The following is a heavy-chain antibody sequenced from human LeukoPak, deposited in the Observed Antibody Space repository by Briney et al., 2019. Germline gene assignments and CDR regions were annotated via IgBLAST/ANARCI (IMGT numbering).Heavy chain of an antibody. V-gene: IGHV3-23*01. Sequence: GGSLRLSCAASGFTFSSYAMSWARQAPGKGPEWVSAISGSGGSTYYADSVKGRFTISRDNSKNTLYLQMNSLRAEDTAVYYCAKDRIPLPTVRGVIYYYYGMDVWGQGTTVTVSS. CDR3: AKDRIPLPTVRGVIYYYYGMDV. D-gene: IGHD3-10*01. CDR1: GFTFSSYA. J-gene: IGHJ6*02. CDR2: ISGSGGST.